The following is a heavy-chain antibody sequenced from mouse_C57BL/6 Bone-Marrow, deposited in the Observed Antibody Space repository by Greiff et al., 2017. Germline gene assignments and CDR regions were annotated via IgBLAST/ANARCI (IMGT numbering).Heavy chain of an antibody. D-gene: IGHD4-1*02. CDR3: ARSQLGHYFDY. CDR1: GYTFTSYW. J-gene: IGHJ2*01. Sequence: QVQLQQPGAELVMPGASVKLSCKASGYTFTSYWMHWVKQRSGQGLEWIGEIDPSDSYTNYNQKFKGKSTLTVDKSSSTAYMQLSSLTSEDSAVYYCARSQLGHYFDYWGQGTTLTVSS. CDR2: IDPSDSYT. V-gene: IGHV1-69*01.